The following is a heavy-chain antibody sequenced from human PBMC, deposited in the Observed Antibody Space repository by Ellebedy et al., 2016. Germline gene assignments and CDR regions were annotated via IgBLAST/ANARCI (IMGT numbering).Heavy chain of an antibody. CDR1: GFTFSRYG. V-gene: IGHV3-30*18. Sequence: GGSLRLSXAASGFTFSRYGMHWVRQAPGKGLAWVAFISYDGNNKFYTDSVKGRYTLSRDNSKNTLYLQMDSLRADDTAVFYCAKDGRYYGSGSYENYFFDYWGQGTLVTVSS. J-gene: IGHJ4*02. D-gene: IGHD3-10*01. CDR3: AKDGRYYGSGSYENYFFDY. CDR2: ISYDGNNK.